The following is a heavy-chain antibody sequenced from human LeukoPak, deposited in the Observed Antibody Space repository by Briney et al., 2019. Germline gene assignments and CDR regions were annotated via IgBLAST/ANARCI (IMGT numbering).Heavy chain of an antibody. Sequence: SEALSLTCTVSGGSISSYYWGWIRQPPGKGLEWIGSIYYSGSTYYNPSLKSRVTISVDTSKNQFSLKLSSVTAADTAVYYCARHERSMVRGVLDYWGQGTLVTVSS. V-gene: IGHV4-39*01. CDR1: GGSISSYY. CDR3: ARHERSMVRGVLDY. CDR2: IYYSGST. D-gene: IGHD3-10*01. J-gene: IGHJ4*02.